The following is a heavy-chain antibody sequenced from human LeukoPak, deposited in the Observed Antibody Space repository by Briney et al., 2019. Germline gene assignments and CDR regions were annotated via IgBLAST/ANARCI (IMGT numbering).Heavy chain of an antibody. CDR2: ISYDGSNK. CDR3: AKEVGSSWYRLGSPSYYGMDV. D-gene: IGHD6-13*01. J-gene: IGHJ6*02. Sequence: PGGSLRLSCAASGFTFSDYAMSWVRQAPGKGLEWVAVISYDGSNKYYADSVKGRFTISRDNSKNTLYLQMNSLRAEDTAVYYCAKEVGSSWYRLGSPSYYGMDVWGQGTTVTVSS. CDR1: GFTFSDYA. V-gene: IGHV3-30*18.